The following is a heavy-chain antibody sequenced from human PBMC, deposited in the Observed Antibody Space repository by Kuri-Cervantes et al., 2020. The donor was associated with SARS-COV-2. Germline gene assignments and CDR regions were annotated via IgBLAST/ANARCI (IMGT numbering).Heavy chain of an antibody. Sequence: GESLKISCAASGFTFDDYTMHWVRQAPGKGLEWVSLITWSGDSTYYADSVRGRFTISRDNAKNSLYLQMNSLRAEDTAVYYCARDYYDSSGYLGGDAFDIWCQGTMVTVSS. V-gene: IGHV3-43*01. CDR2: ITWSGDST. CDR1: GFTFDDYT. CDR3: ARDYYDSSGYLGGDAFDI. J-gene: IGHJ3*02. D-gene: IGHD3-22*01.